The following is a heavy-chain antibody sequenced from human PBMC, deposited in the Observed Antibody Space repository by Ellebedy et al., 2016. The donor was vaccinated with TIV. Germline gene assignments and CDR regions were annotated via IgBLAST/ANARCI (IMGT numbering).Heavy chain of an antibody. V-gene: IGHV1-2*02. J-gene: IGHJ4*02. CDR1: GYTFTGYY. Sequence: ASVKVSCXASGYTFTGYYMHWVRQAPGQGLEWMGWINPNSGGTNYAQKFQGRVTMTRDTSISTAYMELSRLRSDDTAVYYCAREGEYCGGDCYPDYWGQGTLVTVSS. D-gene: IGHD2-21*02. CDR2: INPNSGGT. CDR3: AREGEYCGGDCYPDY.